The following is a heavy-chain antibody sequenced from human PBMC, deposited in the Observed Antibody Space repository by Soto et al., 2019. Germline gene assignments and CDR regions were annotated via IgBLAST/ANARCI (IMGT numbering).Heavy chain of an antibody. V-gene: IGHV4-30-4*01. D-gene: IGHD2-15*01. CDR2: IYKITTT. CDR1: GDSISTVDYF. J-gene: IGHJ5*01. CDR3: ARGRYCLTGRCFPNWFES. Sequence: PSATLSLTSSVSGDSISTVDYFWAWIRQPPGHALEYILYIYKITTTYYNPSFESRVAISLDTSKSQFSLSVTSVTAADTAVYFCARGRYCLTGRCFPNWFESWGQGTLVTVSS.